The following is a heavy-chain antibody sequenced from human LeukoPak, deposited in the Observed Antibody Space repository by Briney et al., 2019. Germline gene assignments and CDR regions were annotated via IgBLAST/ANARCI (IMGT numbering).Heavy chain of an antibody. Sequence: GGSLRLSCAASGFTFSSFAMSWVRQAPGKGLEWVSSISSSSSYIYYADSVKGRFTISRDNAKNSLYLQMNSLRAEDTAVYYCARDHYDSSGYYPYYYYMDVWGKGTTVTVSS. CDR1: GFTFSSFA. CDR3: ARDHYDSSGYYPYYYYMDV. D-gene: IGHD3-22*01. V-gene: IGHV3-21*01. CDR2: ISSSSSYI. J-gene: IGHJ6*03.